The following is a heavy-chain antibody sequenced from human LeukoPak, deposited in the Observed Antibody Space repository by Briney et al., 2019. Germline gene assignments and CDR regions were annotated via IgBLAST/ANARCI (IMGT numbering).Heavy chain of an antibody. Sequence: ASVTDSFKASGYTFTDYYMHWVRQAPGQGLAWMGWINPNSGGTNYAQKFQGRVTMTRDTSINTAYMELSRLRSDDTAVYYCARDTTLALDFDYWGQGTLVTVYS. CDR1: GYTFTDYY. D-gene: IGHD1-26*01. V-gene: IGHV1-2*02. J-gene: IGHJ4*02. CDR2: INPNSGGT. CDR3: ARDTTLALDFDY.